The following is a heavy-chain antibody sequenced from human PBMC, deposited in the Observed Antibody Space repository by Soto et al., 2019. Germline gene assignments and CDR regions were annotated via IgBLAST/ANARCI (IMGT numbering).Heavy chain of an antibody. Sequence: EVQLLESGGGLVQPGGSLRLSFAASGFTFSSYAMSWVGQAPGKGLEWVSAISGSGGSTYYADSVKGRFTSSRDNYKNTLYLQTNSMRAEDTAVYYCSKVGVGSGHDAFDIWCQVPMVTVSA. CDR3: SKVGVGSGHDAFDI. CDR1: GFTFSSYA. V-gene: IGHV3-23*01. CDR2: ISGSGGST. J-gene: IGHJ3*02. D-gene: IGHD6-25*01.